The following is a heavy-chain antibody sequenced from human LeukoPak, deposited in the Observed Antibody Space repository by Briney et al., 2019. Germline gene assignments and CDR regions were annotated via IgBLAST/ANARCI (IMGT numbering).Heavy chain of an antibody. V-gene: IGHV4-30-4*08. J-gene: IGHJ6*03. D-gene: IGHD2-2*01. Sequence: SENLSLTCTVSGGSISCVHYYWSWIRQPPGKGLEWNGYIYYTGSTYYNPSLKSLVTISVDTSKNPFPLKLSSVTAADTAVYYCARRNVVVPAIHTGYYYYYYMDVWGKGTTVTVSS. CDR3: ARRNVVVPAIHTGYYYYYYMDV. CDR1: GGSISCVHYY. CDR2: IYYTGST.